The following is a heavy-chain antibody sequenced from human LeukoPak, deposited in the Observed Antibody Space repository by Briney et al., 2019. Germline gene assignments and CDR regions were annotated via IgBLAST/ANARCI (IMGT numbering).Heavy chain of an antibody. V-gene: IGHV3-23*01. Sequence: GGPLRLSCAASGFTFSNYAMNWVRQAPGKGLEWVSTISGGGGSTYYADSVKGRFTISRDNSMTTLYLQINSLRAEDTAVYYCAKDRHVGRSGYDAFNFWGQGTMVSVSS. CDR3: AKDRHVGRSGYDAFNF. CDR1: GFTFSNYA. CDR2: ISGGGGST. J-gene: IGHJ3*01. D-gene: IGHD3-22*01.